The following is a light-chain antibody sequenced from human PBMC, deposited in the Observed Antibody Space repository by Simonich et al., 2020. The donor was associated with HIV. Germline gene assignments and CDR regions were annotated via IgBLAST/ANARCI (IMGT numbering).Light chain of an antibody. V-gene: IGKV3-15*01. J-gene: IGKJ5*01. CDR2: GAA. CDR1: QSVSSN. Sequence: EIVMTQSPATLSVSPGERATLSCRASQSVSSNFAWYQQKPGQAPRLLIYGAATRATGIPARFSGSGSGTEFTLTISSMQSEDFAVYYCQQYNNWPPIAFGQGTRLEIK. CDR3: QQYNNWPPIA.